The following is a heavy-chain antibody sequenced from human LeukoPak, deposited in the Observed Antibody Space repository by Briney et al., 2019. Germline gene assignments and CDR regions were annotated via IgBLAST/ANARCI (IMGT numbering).Heavy chain of an antibody. CDR2: ISSSSSTI. CDR1: GFTFSSYS. J-gene: IGHJ6*03. Sequence: PGGSLRLSCAASGFTFSSYSMNWVRQAPGKGLEWVSYISSSSSTIYYADSVKGRFTISRDNAKNSLYLQMNSLRAEDTAVYYCARATVTNYYYYMDVWGKGTTVTVSS. CDR3: ARATVTNYYYYMDV. V-gene: IGHV3-48*04. D-gene: IGHD4-11*01.